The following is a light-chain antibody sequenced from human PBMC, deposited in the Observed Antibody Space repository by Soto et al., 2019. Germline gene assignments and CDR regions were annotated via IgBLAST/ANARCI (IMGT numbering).Light chain of an antibody. CDR2: KSS. CDR1: QSISSW. Sequence: DIQMTQSPSTLSASVGDRVTITCRASQSISSWLAWYQQKPGKAPTLLIYKSSSLESGVPSTFSGSASGTEVTLTISRLKPDDCATYYRQHDSSYPLTFGGGTKVESK. V-gene: IGKV1-5*03. CDR3: QHDSSYPLT. J-gene: IGKJ4*01.